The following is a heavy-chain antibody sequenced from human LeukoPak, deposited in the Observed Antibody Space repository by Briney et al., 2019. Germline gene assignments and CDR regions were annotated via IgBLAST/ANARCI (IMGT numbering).Heavy chain of an antibody. D-gene: IGHD3-10*01. Sequence: GGSLRLSCAASGFTFSNAWMSWVRQAPGKGLEWVGRIKRTTDGGTTDYAAPVKGRFTISRDDSKNTLYLQMNSLKTEDTSVYYCTTYRGAYRKDYSDYWGQGTLVTVSS. CDR1: GFTFSNAW. CDR3: TTYRGAYRKDYSDY. J-gene: IGHJ4*02. CDR2: IKRTTDGGTT. V-gene: IGHV3-15*01.